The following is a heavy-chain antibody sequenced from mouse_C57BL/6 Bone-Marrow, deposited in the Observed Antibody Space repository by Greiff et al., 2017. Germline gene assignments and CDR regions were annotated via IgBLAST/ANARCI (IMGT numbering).Heavy chain of an antibody. D-gene: IGHD4-1*01. CDR3: AREANWDPAWFAY. Sequence: VQLQESGAELVMPGASVKLSCKASGYTFTSYWMHWVKQRPGQGLEWIGEIDPSDSYTNYNQKFKGKSTLTVDKSSSTAYMQLSSLTSEDSAVYYCAREANWDPAWFAYWGQGTLVTVSA. J-gene: IGHJ3*01. CDR1: GYTFTSYW. CDR2: IDPSDSYT. V-gene: IGHV1-69*01.